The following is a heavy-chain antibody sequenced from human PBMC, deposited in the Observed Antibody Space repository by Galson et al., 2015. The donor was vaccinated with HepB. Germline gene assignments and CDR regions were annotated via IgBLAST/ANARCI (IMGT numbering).Heavy chain of an antibody. CDR3: GNDPNGDYVGAFEF. CDR2: ITGAGRGT. D-gene: IGHD4-17*01. Sequence: SLRLSCAASGLTFSSYAMTWVRQAPGKGLEWVSSITGAGRGTFYADSVKGRFTISRDNSKNTLYLQMNSLRDEDTAVYYCGNDPNGDYVGAFEFWGQGTEVTVSS. V-gene: IGHV3-23*01. J-gene: IGHJ3*01. CDR1: GLTFSSYA.